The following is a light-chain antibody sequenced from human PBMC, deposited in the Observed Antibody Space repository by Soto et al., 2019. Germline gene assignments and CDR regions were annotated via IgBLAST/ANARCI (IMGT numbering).Light chain of an antibody. CDR2: DTS. CDR1: QNIRSW. CDR3: QQYDEYPLT. V-gene: IGKV1-5*01. Sequence: DIQMTQSPSTRSASVGDRVTITCRASQNIRSWLAWYQQRPGKVPNLLIWDTSKLQSGVPSRFSGSGSGTEFTLTIASLQRDDFATYWCQQYDEYPLTFGGGTKVEHK. J-gene: IGKJ4*01.